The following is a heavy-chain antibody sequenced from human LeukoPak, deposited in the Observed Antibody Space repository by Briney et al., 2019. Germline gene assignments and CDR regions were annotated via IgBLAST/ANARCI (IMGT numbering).Heavy chain of an antibody. CDR3: GRAYDFSRH. V-gene: IGHV3-30*03. Sequence: WGSLRLSCVASGFTFSTYGMHWVRQAPGKGLEWVAVISYDGSNKYYADSVKGRFTISRDNAKNSLYLQMNSLRAEDTALYYCGRAYDFSRHWGQGTLVTVSS. J-gene: IGHJ4*02. CDR1: GFTFSTYG. CDR2: ISYDGSNK. D-gene: IGHD3-3*01.